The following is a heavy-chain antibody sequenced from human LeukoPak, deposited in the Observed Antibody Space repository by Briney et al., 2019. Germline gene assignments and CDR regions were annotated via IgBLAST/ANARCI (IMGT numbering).Heavy chain of an antibody. CDR3: ANLPYYYYGMDV. Sequence: SETLSLTCAVYGGSFSGYYWSWIRQPPGKGLEWIGEINHSGSTNYNPPLKSRVTISVDTSKNQFSLKLSSVTAADTAVYYCANLPYYYYGMDVWGQGTTVTVSS. CDR1: GGSFSGYY. J-gene: IGHJ6*02. V-gene: IGHV4-34*01. CDR2: INHSGST.